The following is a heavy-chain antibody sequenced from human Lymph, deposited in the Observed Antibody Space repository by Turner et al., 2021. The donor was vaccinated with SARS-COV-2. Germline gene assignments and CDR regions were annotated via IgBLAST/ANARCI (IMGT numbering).Heavy chain of an antibody. V-gene: IGHV3-23*01. CDR3: AKNEMAMIVVVITLFDY. CDR2: ISGSGVST. CDR1: GLTFSSYA. D-gene: IGHD3-22*01. Sequence: EVQLLESGGGLVQPGGSLSLSCAASGLTFSSYAMSWVRQAPGKGLEWVSTISGSGVSTYYADSVKGRFTISRDNSKNTLYLQMNSLRAEDTAVYYCAKNEMAMIVVVITLFDYWGQGTLVTVSS. J-gene: IGHJ4*02.